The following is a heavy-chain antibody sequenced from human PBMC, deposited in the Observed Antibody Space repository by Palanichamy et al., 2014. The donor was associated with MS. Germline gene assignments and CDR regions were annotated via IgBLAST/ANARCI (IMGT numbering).Heavy chain of an antibody. CDR1: GFTFSSYA. CDR2: ISYDGSNK. D-gene: IGHD4-17*01. J-gene: IGHJ1*01. Sequence: QVQLVESGGGVVQPGRSLRLSCAASGFTFSSYAMHWVRQAPGKGLEWVAVISYDGSNKYYADSVKGRFTISRDNSKNTLYLQMNSLRAEDTAVYYCARVGSVTTVTTLYFQHWGQGTLVTVSS. V-gene: IGHV3-30-3*01. CDR3: ARVGSVTTVTTLYFQH.